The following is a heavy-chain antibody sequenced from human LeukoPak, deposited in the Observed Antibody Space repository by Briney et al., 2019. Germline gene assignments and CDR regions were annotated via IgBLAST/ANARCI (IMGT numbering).Heavy chain of an antibody. CDR1: GGSISSSSYY. Sequence: PSETLSLTCTVSGGSISSSSYYWGWIRQPPGKGLEWIGRMYYSGSTYYNPSLKSRVTISVDTSKNQFSLKLSSVTAADTAVYYCARQHVRYAFDIWGQGTMVTVSS. V-gene: IGHV4-39*01. J-gene: IGHJ3*02. CDR2: MYYSGST. D-gene: IGHD3-16*01. CDR3: ARQHVRYAFDI.